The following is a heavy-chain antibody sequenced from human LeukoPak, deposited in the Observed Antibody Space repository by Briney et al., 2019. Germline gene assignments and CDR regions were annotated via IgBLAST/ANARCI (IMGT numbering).Heavy chain of an antibody. CDR1: GFTFSNYG. CDR2: ITGRGEST. Sequence: GGTLRLSCAASGFTFSNYGMNWVRQAPGKGLEWVSGITGRGESTYYADSVKGRFAISRDNSKNMLYLQMNSLRAEDTAVYYCARNFHRRLYDSSGYYPYWGQGTLVTVSS. V-gene: IGHV3-23*01. D-gene: IGHD3-22*01. CDR3: ARNFHRRLYDSSGYYPY. J-gene: IGHJ4*02.